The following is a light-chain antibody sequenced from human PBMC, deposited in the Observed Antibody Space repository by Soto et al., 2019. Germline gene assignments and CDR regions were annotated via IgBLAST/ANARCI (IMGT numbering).Light chain of an antibody. V-gene: IGKV1-12*01. Sequence: DIQMTQSPSSVSASVGDRVTITCRASQGISSWLARYQQKPGKASNLRIYAASSLQRRLSSRFSGSGAGADFTLTISSLQPEDCATYYCQQGNSFPRAFGQGNKLEIK. CDR2: AAS. CDR3: QQGNSFPRA. J-gene: IGKJ2*01. CDR1: QGISSW.